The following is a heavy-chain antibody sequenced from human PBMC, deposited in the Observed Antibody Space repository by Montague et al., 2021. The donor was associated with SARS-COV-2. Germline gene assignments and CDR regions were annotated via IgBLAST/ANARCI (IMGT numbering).Heavy chain of an antibody. CDR1: GGSISSSNW. CDR2: IYHSGST. CDR3: ASRGAGWFGSNPERFDY. Sequence: SETLSLTCAVSGGSISSSNWWSWVRQRPGKGLEWIGEIYHSGSTXYNRCRKSRVTISVDKSKNQFSLKLSSVTAADTAVYYCASRGAGWFGSNPERFDYWGQGTLVTVSS. D-gene: IGHD3-10*01. J-gene: IGHJ4*02. V-gene: IGHV4-4*02.